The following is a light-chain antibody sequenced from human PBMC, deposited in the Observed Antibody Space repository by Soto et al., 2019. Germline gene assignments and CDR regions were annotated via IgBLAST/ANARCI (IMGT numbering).Light chain of an antibody. Sequence: EIVLKQSPGTLSLSPGERATLSCRASQSVSSSYLAWYQQKPGQAPRLLIYGASSRATGIPDRFSGSGSGTDFTLTISRLEPEDVAVYYCQQYGSSPFTFGGGTKVEIK. CDR1: QSVSSSY. CDR2: GAS. J-gene: IGKJ4*01. CDR3: QQYGSSPFT. V-gene: IGKV3-20*01.